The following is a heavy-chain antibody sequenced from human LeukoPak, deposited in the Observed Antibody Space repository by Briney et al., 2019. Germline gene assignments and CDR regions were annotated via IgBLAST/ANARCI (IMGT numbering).Heavy chain of an antibody. Sequence: PSETLSLTCTVSSASITSSPYYWDWIRQPPGKGLEYIGGVYYTGNTYYSPSLKSRVTISVDTSKNQFSLKLSSVTAADTAVYYCARLAILNYYDSSGTHPDYWGQGTLVTVSS. CDR3: ARLAILNYYDSSGTHPDY. V-gene: IGHV4-39*07. CDR1: SASITSSPYY. J-gene: IGHJ4*02. D-gene: IGHD3-22*01. CDR2: VYYTGNT.